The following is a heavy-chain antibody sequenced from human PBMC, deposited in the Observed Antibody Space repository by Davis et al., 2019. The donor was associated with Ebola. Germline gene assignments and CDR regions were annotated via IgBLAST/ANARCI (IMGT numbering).Heavy chain of an antibody. J-gene: IGHJ4*02. D-gene: IGHD2-15*01. CDR1: GFTFSSYG. CDR2: IRYDGSNK. CDR3: AKAHSCRYCSGLIDY. V-gene: IGHV3-30*02. Sequence: GESLKISCAASGFTFSSYGMHWVRQAPGKGLEWVAFIRYDGSNKYYADSVKGRFTISRDNSKNTLYLQMNSLRAEDTAVYYCAKAHSCRYCSGLIDYWGQGTLVTVSS.